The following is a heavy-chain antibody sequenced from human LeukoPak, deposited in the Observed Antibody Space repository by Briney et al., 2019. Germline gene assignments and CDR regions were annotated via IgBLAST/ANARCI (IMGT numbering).Heavy chain of an antibody. CDR2: IYYSGST. V-gene: IGHV4-61*01. Sequence: SETLSLTCTVSGYSISIGYYWGWIRQPPGKGLEWIGYIYYSGSTNYNPSLKSRVTISVDMSKNQFSLKLSSVTAADTAVYYCARVIAAAGTDYYYYMDVWGKGTTVTISS. CDR3: ARVIAAAGTDYYYYMDV. J-gene: IGHJ6*03. D-gene: IGHD6-13*01. CDR1: GYSISIGYY.